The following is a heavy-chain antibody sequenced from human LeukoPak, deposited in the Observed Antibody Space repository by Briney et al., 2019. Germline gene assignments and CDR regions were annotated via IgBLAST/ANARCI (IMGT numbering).Heavy chain of an antibody. D-gene: IGHD4-11*01. V-gene: IGHV3-23*01. J-gene: IGHJ4*02. CDR3: AKDRTTVTDY. Sequence: GGSLRLSCAASGFTSSNYAMNWVRQAPGKGLEWVSAITNSDGGAYHADSVKGRFTISRDNSKDTLYLQMNSLRAEDTAVYYCAKDRTTVTDYWGQGTLVTVSS. CDR1: GFTSSNYA. CDR2: ITNSDGGA.